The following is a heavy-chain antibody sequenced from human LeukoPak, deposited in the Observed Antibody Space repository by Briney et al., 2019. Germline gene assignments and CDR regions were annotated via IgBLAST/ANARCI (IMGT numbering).Heavy chain of an antibody. D-gene: IGHD6-19*01. CDR2: IRAVGSPT. V-gene: IGHV3-23*01. CDR1: GFSFSIYS. CDR3: VKDGHCRDSICATKIVVAGYLDH. Sequence: PGGSLRLSCRASGFSFSIYSMNWVRQAPGKGLEGVSVIRAVGSPTYYADSVKGRFTISRDNSKNMLYLQMNSLRAEDTATYYCVKDGHCRDSICATKIVVAGYLDHWGQGTQVTVSA. J-gene: IGHJ4*02.